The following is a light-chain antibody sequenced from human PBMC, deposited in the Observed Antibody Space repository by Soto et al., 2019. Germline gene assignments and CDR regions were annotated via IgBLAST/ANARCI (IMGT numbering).Light chain of an antibody. CDR1: QSISIW. V-gene: IGKV1-5*03. J-gene: IGKJ4*01. CDR2: KAS. CDR3: QKYNSAPLT. Sequence: DIQMTHSPSTLSASVGDRFTITCRASQSISIWLAWYQQKPGKAPKLLIYKASSLESGVPSRFSGSGSGTEFTLTISSLQPEDVATYYCQKYNSAPLTFGGGTKVDIK.